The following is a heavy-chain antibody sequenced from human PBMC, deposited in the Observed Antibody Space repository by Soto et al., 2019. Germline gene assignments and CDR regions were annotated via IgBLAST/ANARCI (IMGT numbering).Heavy chain of an antibody. CDR2: INAGNGNT. D-gene: IGHD3-3*01. CDR1: GYTFTSYA. CDR3: ARSRWLYYDFXSGTGAPYYYYYYGMDV. V-gene: IGHV1-3*01. J-gene: IGHJ6*01. Sequence: ASVKVSCKASGYTFTSYAMHWVRQAPGQRLEWMGWINAGNGNTKYSQKFQGRVTITRDTSASTAYMELSSLRSEDTAVYYCARSRWLYYDFXSGTGAPYYYYYYGMDVWGQGTTVTVSS.